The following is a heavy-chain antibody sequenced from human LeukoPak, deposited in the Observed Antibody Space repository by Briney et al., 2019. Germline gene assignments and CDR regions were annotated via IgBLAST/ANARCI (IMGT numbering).Heavy chain of an antibody. J-gene: IGHJ4*02. V-gene: IGHV4-59*01. D-gene: IGHD1-26*01. CDR3: ARLWGATRGYYFDY. CDR2: IYYSGST. Sequence: SETLSLTCTVSGGSISSYYWSWIRQPPGKGLEWFGYIYYSGSTNYNPSLKSRVTISVDTSKNQFSLKLSSVTAADTAVYYCARLWGATRGYYFDYWGQGTLVTVSS. CDR1: GGSISSYY.